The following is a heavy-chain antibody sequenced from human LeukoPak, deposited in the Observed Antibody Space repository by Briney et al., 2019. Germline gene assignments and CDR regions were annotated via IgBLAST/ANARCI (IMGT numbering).Heavy chain of an antibody. Sequence: GGTLRLSCAASGFTFRGYGMSWVRQAPGKGLEWVSAIRGSGVTTYYADSVKGRFTISRDNPRTTLYLLMNSLRAEDTAVYYCARVHGYSYGLYYFDYWGQGTLVTVSS. CDR2: IRGSGVTT. D-gene: IGHD5-18*01. CDR3: ARVHGYSYGLYYFDY. CDR1: GFTFRGYG. J-gene: IGHJ4*02. V-gene: IGHV3-23*01.